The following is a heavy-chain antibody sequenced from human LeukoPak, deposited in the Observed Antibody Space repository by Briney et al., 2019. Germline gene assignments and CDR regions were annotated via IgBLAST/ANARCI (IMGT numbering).Heavy chain of an antibody. CDR2: ITGSAGST. Sequence: GGSLRLSCAASGFTFSYYSMSWVRQAPGKGLEWVSGITGSAGSTHYADSVKGRFTISRDNTKNTLYLQMNSLRAEDTAIYYCAKSSYYDSSGYYREYYFDYWDQGTLVTVSS. V-gene: IGHV3-23*01. CDR1: GFTFSYYS. CDR3: AKSSYYDSSGYYREYYFDY. J-gene: IGHJ4*02. D-gene: IGHD3-22*01.